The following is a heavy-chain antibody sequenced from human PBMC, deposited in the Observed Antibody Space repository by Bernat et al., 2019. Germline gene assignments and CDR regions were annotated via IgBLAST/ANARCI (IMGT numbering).Heavy chain of an antibody. V-gene: IGHV4-39*01. CDR3: AGGLGGVIVMPFDY. CDR1: GGSISSSSYY. Sequence: QLQLQESGPGLVKPSEPLSLTCTVSGGSISSSSYYWGWFRHPPGKGLGWIGSIYYSGSTYYNPSLKSRVTISVDTAKDQFTLKLSSVTAADPAVYYCAGGLGGVIVMPFDYWGQGTLVTVSS. J-gene: IGHJ4*02. CDR2: IYYSGST. D-gene: IGHD3-16*02.